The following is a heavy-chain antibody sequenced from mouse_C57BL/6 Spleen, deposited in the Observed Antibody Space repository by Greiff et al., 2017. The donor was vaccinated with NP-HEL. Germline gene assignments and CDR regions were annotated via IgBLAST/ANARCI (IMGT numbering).Heavy chain of an antibody. J-gene: IGHJ4*01. CDR1: GYAFSSSW. V-gene: IGHV1-82*01. Sequence: LVESGPELVKPGASVKISCKASGYAFSSSWMNWVQQRPGKGLEWIGRIYPGDGDTNYNGKFKGKATLTADKSSSTAYMQLSSLTSEDSAVDFCARLHYDYAMDYWGQGTSVTVSS. CDR3: ARLHYDYAMDY. D-gene: IGHD2-4*01. CDR2: IYPGDGDT.